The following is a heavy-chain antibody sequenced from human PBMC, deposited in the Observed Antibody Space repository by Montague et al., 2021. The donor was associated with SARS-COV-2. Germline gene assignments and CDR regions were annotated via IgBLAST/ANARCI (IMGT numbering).Heavy chain of an antibody. CDR3: ARSLDPSGTYYLPY. CDR2: IHYGGSN. Sequence: SETLSLTCSVSGGSIGSYYWSWLRQPPGKGLEWIGHIHYGGSNTYSPSFKIRVTISIDTPKNQFSLKLSSVTAADTAVYYCARSLDPSGTYYLPYWGQGTLVTVSS. D-gene: IGHD3-10*01. J-gene: IGHJ4*02. V-gene: IGHV4-59*01. CDR1: GGSIGSYY.